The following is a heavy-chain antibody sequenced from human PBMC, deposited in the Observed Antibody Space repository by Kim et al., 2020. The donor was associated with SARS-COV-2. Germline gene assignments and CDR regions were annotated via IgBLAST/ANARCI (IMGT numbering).Heavy chain of an antibody. CDR1: GGSISSSNW. V-gene: IGHV4-4*02. CDR3: ARDVNYYDSRGAYFDY. D-gene: IGHD3-22*01. J-gene: IGHJ4*02. Sequence: SETLSLTCAVSGGSISSSNWWSWVRQPPGKGLEWIGEIYHSGSTNYNPSLKSRVTISVDKSKNQFSLKLSSVTAADTAVYYCARDVNYYDSRGAYFDYWGQGTLVTVSS. CDR2: IYHSGST.